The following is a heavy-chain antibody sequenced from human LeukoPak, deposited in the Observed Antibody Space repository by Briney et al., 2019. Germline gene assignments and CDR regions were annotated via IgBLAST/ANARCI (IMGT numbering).Heavy chain of an antibody. Sequence: PGRSLRLSCAASGFTFSTYGMHWVRQAPGKGLEWVAVIWYDGSNKYCADSVKGRFTISRDNSKNTLYLQMNSLRPEDTAVYYCARDWGRRYSSGWYGDFDYWGQGTLVTVSS. J-gene: IGHJ4*02. V-gene: IGHV3-33*01. CDR3: ARDWGRRYSSGWYGDFDY. CDR1: GFTFSTYG. D-gene: IGHD6-19*01. CDR2: IWYDGSNK.